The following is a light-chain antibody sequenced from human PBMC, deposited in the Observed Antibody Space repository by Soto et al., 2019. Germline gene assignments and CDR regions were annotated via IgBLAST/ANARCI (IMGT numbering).Light chain of an antibody. CDR3: QQRINWPIT. CDR1: QSVRSH. Sequence: EVVLTQSPATLSLSPGERATLACRASQSVRSHLAWYQQKPGQPPRLLIYDASNRATGIPGRFSGSVSWTDFTLTISSLEPQDFAVDSCQQRINWPITFGQGTRLAIK. V-gene: IGKV3-11*01. CDR2: DAS. J-gene: IGKJ5*01.